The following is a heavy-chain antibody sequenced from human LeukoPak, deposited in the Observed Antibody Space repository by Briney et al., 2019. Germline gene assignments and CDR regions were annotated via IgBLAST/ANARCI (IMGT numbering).Heavy chain of an antibody. J-gene: IGHJ4*02. Sequence: PGGSLRLSCAASGFTFSSSAMSWVRQAPGKGLEWVSGISGSGDNTYYADSVKGRFTISRDNSKNTLCVQVNSLGTEDTAAYYCAKGSYYDSSGSFYFDYWGQGTLVTVSS. D-gene: IGHD3-22*01. CDR2: ISGSGDNT. CDR1: GFTFSSSA. CDR3: AKGSYYDSSGSFYFDY. V-gene: IGHV3-23*01.